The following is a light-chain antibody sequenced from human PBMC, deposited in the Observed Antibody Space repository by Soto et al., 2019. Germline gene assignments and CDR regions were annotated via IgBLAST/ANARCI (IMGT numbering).Light chain of an antibody. V-gene: IGLV2-11*01. CDR2: DVS. CDR3: CSYAGSPYV. J-gene: IGLJ1*01. Sequence: QSALTQPRSVSGSPGQSVTISCTGTSSDVGGYNYVSWYQQHPGKAPKLMIYDVSKRPSGVPDRFSGSKSGNTAPLTISGLQAEDEADYYCCSYAGSPYVFGTGTKLTVL. CDR1: SSDVGGYNY.